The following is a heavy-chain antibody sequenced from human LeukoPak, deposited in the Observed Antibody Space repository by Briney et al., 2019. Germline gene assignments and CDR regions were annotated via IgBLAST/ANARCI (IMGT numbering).Heavy chain of an antibody. CDR2: ITPIFGTP. Sequence: SVKVSCKASGGTFSSYTISWVRQAPGQGLEWMGRITPIFGTPKYVQKFQGRVTITADESTSTAYMELTRLRSEDTAIYYCARASSDDTAMATPFAYWGQGTLVTVSS. V-gene: IGHV1-69*15. CDR1: GGTFSSYT. D-gene: IGHD5-18*01. J-gene: IGHJ4*02. CDR3: ARASSDDTAMATPFAY.